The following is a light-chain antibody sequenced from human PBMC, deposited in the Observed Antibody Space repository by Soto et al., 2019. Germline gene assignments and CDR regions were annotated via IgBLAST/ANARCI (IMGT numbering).Light chain of an antibody. J-gene: IGKJ3*01. CDR1: HSVSSSY. V-gene: IGKV3-20*01. CDR3: QQYGSSPPDT. Sequence: EIVLTQSPGTLSLSPGERATLSCRASHSVSSSYLAWYQQKPGQAPRLLIYGASSRATGIPDRFSGRGSGTDFTLTISRLEPEDFAVYYCQQYGSSPPDTFGPGTKVDIK. CDR2: GAS.